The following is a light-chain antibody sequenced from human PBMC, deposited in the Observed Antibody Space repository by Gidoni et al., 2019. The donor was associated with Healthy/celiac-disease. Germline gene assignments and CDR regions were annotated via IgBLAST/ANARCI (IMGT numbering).Light chain of an antibody. J-gene: IGLJ3*02. CDR2: DVS. CDR1: SSDVGNYIY. V-gene: IGLV2-11*01. CDR3: CSYVGNYAWV. Sequence: QSALTQPRSMSGSPGQSVTISCTGTSSDVGNYIYVSWYQQNPGKAPKLMIYDVSKRPSGVPGRFSGSKSGNTASLTISGLQAEDEADYYCCSYVGNYAWVFGGGTKLTVL.